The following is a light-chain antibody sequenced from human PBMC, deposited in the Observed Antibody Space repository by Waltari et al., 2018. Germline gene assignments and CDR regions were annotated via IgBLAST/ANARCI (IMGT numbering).Light chain of an antibody. CDR2: KAS. J-gene: IGKJ1*01. CDR1: QSIGDS. V-gene: IGKV1-5*03. CDR3: QQYGSRWT. Sequence: DIQMTQSPSTLSASLGDRVTITCRASQSIGDSLAWYQQKPGKAPKLLVFKASTLEGGVPSRFGGSGSGTEFTLTSTSLQPDDVATYYCQQYGSRWTFGQGTKVEVK.